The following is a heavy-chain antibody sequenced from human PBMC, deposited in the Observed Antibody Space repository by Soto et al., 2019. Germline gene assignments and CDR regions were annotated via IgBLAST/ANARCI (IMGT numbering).Heavy chain of an antibody. V-gene: IGHV3-49*04. J-gene: IGHJ3*02. D-gene: IGHD3-22*01. CDR2: IRSKAYGGTT. Sequence: GSLRLSCTASGFTFFDYAISCVRHSPLKWLEWVGFIRSKAYGGTTEYAASVKGRFTISRDDSKSIAYLQMNSLKTEDTAVYYCTVDYYDSSGYEGPLDAFDIWGQGTMVTVSS. CDR1: GFTFFDYA. CDR3: TVDYYDSSGYEGPLDAFDI.